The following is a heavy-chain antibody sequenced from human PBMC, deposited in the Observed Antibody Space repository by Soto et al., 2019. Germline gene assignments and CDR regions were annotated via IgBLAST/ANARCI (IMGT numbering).Heavy chain of an antibody. V-gene: IGHV4-59*01. Sequence: PSETLSLTXDVSGDFLTTYCWNWIRQSPGKGLEWIGSIFYGGHTNYNPSLRGRATISVDTSKNQFSLKLSSVTAADTAVYYCARSPQYSSGWNGGFDYWGQGTLVTV. CDR1: GDFLTTYC. J-gene: IGHJ4*02. D-gene: IGHD6-19*01. CDR2: IFYGGHT. CDR3: ARSPQYSSGWNGGFDY.